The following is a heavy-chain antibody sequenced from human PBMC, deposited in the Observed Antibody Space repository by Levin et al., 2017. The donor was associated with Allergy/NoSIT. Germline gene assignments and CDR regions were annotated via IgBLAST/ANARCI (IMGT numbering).Heavy chain of an antibody. CDR3: AIQTIVVLPSAVSNYMAV. J-gene: IGHJ6*03. Sequence: AASVKVSCKASGYTFINYAMHWVRQAPGQGLEWMGWINTNTGNPAYAQGFTGRFVFSLDTSVSTAYLQINSLKAEDTAVYYCAIQTIVVLPSAVSNYMAVWGIGTTVTVSS. V-gene: IGHV7-4-1*02. D-gene: IGHD2-2*01. CDR2: INTNTGNP. CDR1: GYTFINYA.